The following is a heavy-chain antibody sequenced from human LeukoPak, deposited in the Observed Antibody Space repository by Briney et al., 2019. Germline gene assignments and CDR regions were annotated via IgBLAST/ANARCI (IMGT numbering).Heavy chain of an antibody. D-gene: IGHD5-12*01. V-gene: IGHV3-21*01. CDR2: ISSSSSYI. CDR1: GFTFSSYS. Sequence: PGGSLRLSCAASGFTFSSYSMNWVRQAPGKGLEWVSFISSSSSYIYYADSVKGRFTISRDNAKNSLYLQMNSLRAEDTAVYYCARVEGNIVTTTEGYFDYWGQGTLVTVSS. CDR3: ARVEGNIVTTTEGYFDY. J-gene: IGHJ4*02.